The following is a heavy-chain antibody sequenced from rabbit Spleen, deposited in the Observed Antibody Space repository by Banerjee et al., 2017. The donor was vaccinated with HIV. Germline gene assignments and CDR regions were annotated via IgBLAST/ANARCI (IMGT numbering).Heavy chain of an antibody. CDR1: GFSFNNKYV. V-gene: IGHV1S45*01. CDR2: IDSATGNT. D-gene: IGHD1-1*01. Sequence: QELLEESGGDLVKPEGSLTLTCTASGFSFNNKYVMCWVRQAPGSGLEWIACIDSATGNTVYATWAKGPFTISKTSSTTVTLQMTRLTAADTATYFCARDASSSGYYRDTRLDLWGPGTLVTVS. CDR3: ARDASSSGYYRDTRLDL. J-gene: IGHJ3*01.